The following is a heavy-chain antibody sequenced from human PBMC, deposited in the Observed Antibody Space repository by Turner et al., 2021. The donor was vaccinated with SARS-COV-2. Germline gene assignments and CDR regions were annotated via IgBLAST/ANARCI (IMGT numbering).Heavy chain of an antibody. D-gene: IGHD1-1*01. CDR1: GGSISSKS. CDR3: ARHQGSTSGYDHGMNV. CDR2: FYKIGSI. J-gene: IGHJ6*02. V-gene: IGHV4-59*08. Sequence: QVQLQASGPGLVRPSVSLSLTCTVSGGSISSKSWSWFRQSPGRGLEWIGYFYKIGSIEYNPTPRSRVTISVETYKNKLSLKQISMTDADTAVYYCARHQGSTSGYDHGMNVWGQGTAVIVSS.